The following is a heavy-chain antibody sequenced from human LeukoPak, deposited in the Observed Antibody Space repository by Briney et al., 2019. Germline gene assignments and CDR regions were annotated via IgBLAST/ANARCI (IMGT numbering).Heavy chain of an antibody. CDR3: ARGLSRDYDFWSGHYTNWFDP. CDR1: GFTFSSYA. J-gene: IGHJ5*02. Sequence: GGSLRLSCAASGFTFSSYAMSWVRQAPGKGLEWVAVISYDGSNKYYADSVKGRFTISRDNSKNTLYLQMNSLGADDTAVYYCARGLSRDYDFWSGHYTNWFDPWGQGTLVTVSS. D-gene: IGHD3-3*01. V-gene: IGHV3-30*04. CDR2: ISYDGSNK.